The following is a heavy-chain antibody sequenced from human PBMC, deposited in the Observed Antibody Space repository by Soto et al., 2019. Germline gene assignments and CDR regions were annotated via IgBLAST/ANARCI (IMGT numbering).Heavy chain of an antibody. CDR3: AILSASGNSPP. CDR2: ISSGGGT. Sequence: EVQLLESGGGLVQPGGSLRLSCAASGFTINNHGLSWVRQAPGKGLEWVSSISSGGGTYYADSVKGRFNISRDTSKNTLYLQMNSLRAEDTGVYFCAILSASGNSPPWGQGALVTVSS. CDR1: GFTINNHG. J-gene: IGHJ5*02. V-gene: IGHV3-23*01. D-gene: IGHD3-10*01.